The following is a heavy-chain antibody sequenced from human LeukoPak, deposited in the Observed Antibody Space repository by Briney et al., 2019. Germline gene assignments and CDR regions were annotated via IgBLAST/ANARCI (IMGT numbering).Heavy chain of an antibody. CDR2: IYYSGST. V-gene: IGHV4-39*07. D-gene: IGHD1-20*01. Sequence: SETLSLTCTVSGGSISSSSYYWGWIRQPPGKGLEWIGSIYYSGSTYYNPSLKSRVTISVDTSKNQFSLKLSSVTAADTAVYYCARDPYNWNDGWFDPWGQGTLVTVSS. CDR3: ARDPYNWNDGWFDP. CDR1: GGSISSSSYY. J-gene: IGHJ5*02.